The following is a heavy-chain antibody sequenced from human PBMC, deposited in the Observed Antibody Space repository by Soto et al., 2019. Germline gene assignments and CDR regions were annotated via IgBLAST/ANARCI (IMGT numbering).Heavy chain of an antibody. CDR2: ISYDGSNK. CDR3: AKSRNFYCVDTDV. J-gene: IGHJ6*02. D-gene: IGHD1-26*01. Sequence: QVQLVESGGGVVQPGRSLRLSCAASGFTFSSYGMHWVRQAPGKGLEWVALISYDGSNKYYADSVKGRFTISRDNSKKMLYVQMNSLRPEDTAVYHCAKSRNFYCVDTDVWGQGNTVTVFS. V-gene: IGHV3-30*18. CDR1: GFTFSSYG.